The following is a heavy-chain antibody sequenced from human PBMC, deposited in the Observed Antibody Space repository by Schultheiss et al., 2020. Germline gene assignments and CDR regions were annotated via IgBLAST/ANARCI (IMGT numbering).Heavy chain of an antibody. Sequence: SATLSLTCAVYGGSFSGYYWSWIRQPPGKGLEWIGEINHSGSTNYNPSLKSRVTISVDTSKNQFSLKLSSVTAADTAVYYCARAGGYSRRPFDYWGQGTLVTVSS. CDR3: ARAGGYSRRPFDY. CDR1: GGSFSGYY. CDR2: INHSGST. D-gene: IGHD2-15*01. V-gene: IGHV4-34*01. J-gene: IGHJ4*02.